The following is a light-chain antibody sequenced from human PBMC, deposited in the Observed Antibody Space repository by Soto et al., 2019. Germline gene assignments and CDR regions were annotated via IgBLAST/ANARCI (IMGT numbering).Light chain of an antibody. Sequence: EILMTQSPATLSVSPGERATLSCGASQSVSTNYLAWYQQKPGLAPSLLIYDASSRATGISDRLSGSGSGTDFTLTISRLEPEDFPVYYCQQYGSSPSFGGGTKVDIK. V-gene: IGKV3D-20*01. CDR2: DAS. CDR3: QQYGSSPS. J-gene: IGKJ4*01. CDR1: QSVSTNY.